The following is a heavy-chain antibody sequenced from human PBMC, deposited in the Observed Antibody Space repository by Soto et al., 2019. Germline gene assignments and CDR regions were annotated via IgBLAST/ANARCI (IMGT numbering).Heavy chain of an antibody. D-gene: IGHD2-21*01. CDR3: VRDPENDHGLLFDY. Sequence: GGSLRLSCAASGFTFSAYAMGWVRQAPGKEMEWVAVVSSSGTRAWYGDSVRGRFTISRDNSKNTLYLQMNSLRDEDTDVFYCVRDPENDHGLLFDYWGLGTLVTVSS. CDR2: VSSSGTRA. V-gene: IGHV3-23*01. J-gene: IGHJ4*02. CDR1: GFTFSAYA.